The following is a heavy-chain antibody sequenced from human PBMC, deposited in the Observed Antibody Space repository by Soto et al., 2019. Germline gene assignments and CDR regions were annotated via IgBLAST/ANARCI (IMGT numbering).Heavy chain of an antibody. J-gene: IGHJ4*02. CDR1: GGSFIGYY. CDR3: ARVNVRAYNWNYGYVDY. Sequence: SETLSLTCAVYGGSFIGYYCIFIRHPPFKWLEWIVEINHSGSTNYNPSLKSRVTISVDTSKNQFSLKLSSVTAADTAVYYCARVNVRAYNWNYGYVDYWGQGTLVTVSS. CDR2: INHSGST. D-gene: IGHD1-7*01. V-gene: IGHV4-34*01.